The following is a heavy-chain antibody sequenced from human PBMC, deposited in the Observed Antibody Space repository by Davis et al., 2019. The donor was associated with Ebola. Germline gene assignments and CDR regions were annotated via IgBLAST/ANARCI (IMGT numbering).Heavy chain of an antibody. J-gene: IGHJ4*02. CDR2: ISYDGSNK. V-gene: IGHV3-30*03. D-gene: IGHD3-22*01. CDR3: AREYSSSGY. CDR1: GFTFSSYG. Sequence: GGSLRLSCAASGFTFSSYGMHWVRQAPGKGLEWVAVISYDGSNKYYADSVKGRFTISRDNSKNTLYLQMNSVRDEDTATYYCAREYSSSGYWGQGTLVIVSP.